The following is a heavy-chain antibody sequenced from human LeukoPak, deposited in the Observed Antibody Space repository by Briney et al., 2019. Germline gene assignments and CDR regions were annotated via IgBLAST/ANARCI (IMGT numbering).Heavy chain of an antibody. J-gene: IGHJ6*02. V-gene: IGHV3-23*01. CDR2: ISGSGGST. Sequence: GGSLRLSCAASGFTFSSYAMSWVRQAPGKGLEWVSAISGSGGSTYYADSVKGRFTISRDNSKNTLYLQMNSLRAEDTAVYYCAKDQSYGGMGAGVYYNYGMDVWGQGTTVTVSS. CDR3: AKDQSYGGMGAGVYYNYGMDV. CDR1: GFTFSSYA. D-gene: IGHD4-23*01.